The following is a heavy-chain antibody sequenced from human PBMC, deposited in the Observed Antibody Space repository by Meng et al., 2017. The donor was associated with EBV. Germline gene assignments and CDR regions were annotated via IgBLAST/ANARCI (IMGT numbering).Heavy chain of an antibody. Sequence: QVALVQAAAGVRKPGSPVKVSCKTSGGPFRNYAISWVRQAPGQGLEWLGGFLPTLGAPNYAQKFHGRVSITADESTSTHYMDLSSLRSEDTAVYYCASESGRGYTPDYWGQGTLVTVSS. J-gene: IGHJ4*02. CDR1: GGPFRNYA. V-gene: IGHV1-69*01. D-gene: IGHD3-10*01. CDR2: FLPTLGAP. CDR3: ASESGRGYTPDY.